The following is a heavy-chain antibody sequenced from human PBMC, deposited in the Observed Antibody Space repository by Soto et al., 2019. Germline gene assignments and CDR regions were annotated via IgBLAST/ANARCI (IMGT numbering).Heavy chain of an antibody. Sequence: RGSLRISCAPYVFTFSDYDMNWIRQAPGKGLEWVSYISSSGTTIFYADSVKGRFTISRDNAKSSLYLQMNSLRAEDTAVYFCATHPKYWNMDYFDYWGQGTLVTGSS. CDR2: ISSSGTTI. D-gene: IGHD1-1*01. V-gene: IGHV3-11*01. CDR3: ATHPKYWNMDYFDY. CDR1: VFTFSDYD. J-gene: IGHJ4*02.